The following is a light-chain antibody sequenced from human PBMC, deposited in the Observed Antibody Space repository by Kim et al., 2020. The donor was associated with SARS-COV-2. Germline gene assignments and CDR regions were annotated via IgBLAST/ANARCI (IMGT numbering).Light chain of an antibody. V-gene: IGKV3-11*01. J-gene: IGKJ4*01. CDR1: QSVSKY. CDR3: QQRSNWPRLT. CDR2: DAS. Sequence: EIVLTQSPAILSLSPGERATLSCRASQSVSKYLAWYQQKPGQAPRLLIYDASNRATGIPARFSGSGSGTDFTLTISSLEPEDFAVYYCQQRSNWPRLTFGGGTKVDIK.